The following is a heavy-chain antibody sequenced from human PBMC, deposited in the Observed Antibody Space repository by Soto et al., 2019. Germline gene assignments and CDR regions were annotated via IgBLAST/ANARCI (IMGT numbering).Heavy chain of an antibody. Sequence: QPGGSVRPSCAGAGFTFSSYAMHWVRQAPGKGLEWVAVISYDGSKIYYGDSVKGRFTISRDNYKKTLYLQMNSLTTEDTAVYFCARDWGSGSYYNGPNDYWGQGTLVTVSS. CDR1: GFTFSSYA. J-gene: IGHJ4*02. V-gene: IGHV3-30*04. CDR2: ISYDGSKI. D-gene: IGHD3-10*01. CDR3: ARDWGSGSYYNGPNDY.